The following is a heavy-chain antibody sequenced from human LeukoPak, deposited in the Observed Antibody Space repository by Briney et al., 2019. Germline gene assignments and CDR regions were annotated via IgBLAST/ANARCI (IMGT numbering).Heavy chain of an antibody. D-gene: IGHD6-19*01. J-gene: IGHJ3*02. CDR3: ARGRDGWYFGAFDI. CDR1: GFTFSSYA. V-gene: IGHV4-34*01. Sequence: GSLRLSCAASGFTFSSYAMSWVRQPPGKGLEWIGEINHSGSTNYNPSLKSRVTISVDTSKNQFSLKLSSVTAADTVVYYCARGRDGWYFGAFDIWGQGTMVTVSS. CDR2: INHSGST.